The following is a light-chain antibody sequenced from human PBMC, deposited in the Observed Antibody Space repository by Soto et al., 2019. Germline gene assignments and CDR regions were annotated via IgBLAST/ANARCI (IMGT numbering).Light chain of an antibody. CDR1: SSDVGNCNC. CDR2: EVS. Sequence: QSALTQPASVSGSPGQSITISCTGASSDVGNCNCVSWYQQHPGKAPKLMIYEVSNRPSGVSDRFSGSKAGNTACLTISGLQAEDEADYYCSSFTTSSTWVFGGGTKLT. J-gene: IGLJ3*02. V-gene: IGLV2-14*01. CDR3: SSFTTSSTWV.